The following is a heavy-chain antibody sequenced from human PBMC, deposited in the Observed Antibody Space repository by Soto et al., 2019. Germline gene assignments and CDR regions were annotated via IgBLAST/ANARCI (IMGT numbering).Heavy chain of an antibody. CDR2: INSDGSVS. J-gene: IGHJ6*03. CDR1: GFTFSNYW. D-gene: IGHD2-15*01. V-gene: IGHV3-74*02. CDR3: ARGDCVGGTCYSLAGSFYYYMDV. Sequence: EVQLVESGGGLVQPGGSLRLSCAASGFTFSNYWMYWVRQAPGMGLEWVSRINSDGSVSSYADSVKGRLTISRDNVKNTLYLQMDSLRAEDTAVYYCARGDCVGGTCYSLAGSFYYYMDVWGKGTTVTVFS.